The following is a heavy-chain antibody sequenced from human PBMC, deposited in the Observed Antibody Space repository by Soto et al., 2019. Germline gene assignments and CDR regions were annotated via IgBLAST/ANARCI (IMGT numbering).Heavy chain of an antibody. CDR2: IYYSGST. J-gene: IGHJ4*02. CDR1: GGSISSYY. CDR3: ARAEGSGQYYFDY. D-gene: IGHD6-19*01. V-gene: IGHV4-59*01. Sequence: KPSETLSLTCTVSGGSISSYYWSWIRQPPGKGLEWIGYIYYSGSTNYNPSLKSRVTISVDTSKNQFSLKLSSVTAADTAVYYCARAEGSGQYYFDYWGQGTLVTVSS.